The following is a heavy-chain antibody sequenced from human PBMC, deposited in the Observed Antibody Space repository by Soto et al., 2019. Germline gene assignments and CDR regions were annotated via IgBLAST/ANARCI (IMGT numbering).Heavy chain of an antibody. Sequence: ESGGGVVQPGRSLRLSCAASGFTFSSYGMHWVRQAPGKGLEWVAVISYDGSNKYYADSVKGRFTISRDNSKNTLYLQMNSLRAEDTAVYYCAKGITMVRGVITMGYYYYYGMDVWGQGTTVTVSS. CDR2: ISYDGSNK. V-gene: IGHV3-30*18. J-gene: IGHJ6*02. CDR3: AKGITMVRGVITMGYYYYYGMDV. CDR1: GFTFSSYG. D-gene: IGHD3-10*01.